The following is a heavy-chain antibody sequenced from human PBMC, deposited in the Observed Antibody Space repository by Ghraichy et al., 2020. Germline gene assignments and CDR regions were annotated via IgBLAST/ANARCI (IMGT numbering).Heavy chain of an antibody. J-gene: IGHJ4*02. D-gene: IGHD3-10*01. CDR1: GFTFSSYS. CDR2: ISSSSSTI. CDR3: ARGVPMVRGVYDY. V-gene: IGHV3-48*02. Sequence: LSLTCAASGFTFSSYSMNWVRQAPGKGLEWVSYISSSSSTIYYADSVKGRFTISRDNAKNSLYLQMNSLRDEDTAVYYCARGVPMVRGVYDYWGQGTLVTVSS.